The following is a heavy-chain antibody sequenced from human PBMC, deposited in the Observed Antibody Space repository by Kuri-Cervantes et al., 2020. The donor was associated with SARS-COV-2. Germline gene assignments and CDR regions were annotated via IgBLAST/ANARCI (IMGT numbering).Heavy chain of an antibody. V-gene: IGHV1-2*04. D-gene: IGHD3-3*01. CDR3: ARGPAITIFGVLRGRENWFYP. J-gene: IGHJ5*02. CDR1: GYTFTGYY. CDR2: INPNSGGT. Sequence: ASVKVSCKASGYTFTGYYMHWVRQAPGQGLEWMGWINPNSGGTNYAQKFQGWVTMTRDTSISTAYMELSRLRSDDTAVYYCARGPAITIFGVLRGRENWFYPWGQGTLVTVSS.